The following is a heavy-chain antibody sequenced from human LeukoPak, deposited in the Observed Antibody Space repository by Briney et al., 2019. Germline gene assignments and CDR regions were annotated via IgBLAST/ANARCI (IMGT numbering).Heavy chain of an antibody. D-gene: IGHD6-13*01. CDR1: GFTFSDYY. V-gene: IGHV3-11*06. J-gene: IGHJ4*02. Sequence: PGVSLRLSCAASGFTFSDYYMSWIRQAPGKGLEWVSYISSSSSYTNYADSVKGRFTISRDNAKNSPYLQMNSLRAEDTAVYYCAREGGIAAAGAVDYWGQGTLVTVSS. CDR3: AREGGIAAAGAVDY. CDR2: ISSSSSYT.